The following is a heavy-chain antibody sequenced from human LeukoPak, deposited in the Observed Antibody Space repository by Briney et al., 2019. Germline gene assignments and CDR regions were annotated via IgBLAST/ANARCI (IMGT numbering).Heavy chain of an antibody. Sequence: SETLSFTCAVYGGSFSGYYWSWIRQPPGKGLEWIGEINHSGSTNYNPSLKSRVTISVDTSKNQFSLKLSSVTAADTAVYYCARRRRWLQLNYFDYWGQGTLVTVSS. CDR3: ARRRRWLQLNYFDY. CDR2: INHSGST. V-gene: IGHV4-34*01. J-gene: IGHJ4*02. D-gene: IGHD5-24*01. CDR1: GGSFSGYY.